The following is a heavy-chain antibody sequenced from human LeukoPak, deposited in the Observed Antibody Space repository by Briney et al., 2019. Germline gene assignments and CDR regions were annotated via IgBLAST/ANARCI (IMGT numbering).Heavy chain of an antibody. CDR1: GFTFSSYA. V-gene: IGHV3-30*04. Sequence: GRSLRLSCEASGFTFSSYAMNWVRQAPGKGLEWVAVISYDGSDKYYADSVQGRFTISRDNSENTLNLQMNSLRTEDTAVYYCARHRIAAAVAFYFDSWGQGALVAVSS. CDR2: ISYDGSDK. J-gene: IGHJ4*02. D-gene: IGHD6-13*01. CDR3: ARHRIAAAVAFYFDS.